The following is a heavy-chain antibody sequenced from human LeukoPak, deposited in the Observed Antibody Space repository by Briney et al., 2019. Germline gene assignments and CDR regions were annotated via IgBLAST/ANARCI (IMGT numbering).Heavy chain of an antibody. CDR2: MNPNSGDT. J-gene: IGHJ4*02. Sequence: ASVKVSCKASGYTFADYYIHWVRQAPGQGLEWVGWMNPNSGDTNYARSFQGRVTMTRDTSISTAYMELSSLRSEDMAVYYCARDGARGGNRAYFDYWGQGTLVTVSS. V-gene: IGHV1-2*02. D-gene: IGHD4-23*01. CDR1: GYTFADYY. CDR3: ARDGARGGNRAYFDY.